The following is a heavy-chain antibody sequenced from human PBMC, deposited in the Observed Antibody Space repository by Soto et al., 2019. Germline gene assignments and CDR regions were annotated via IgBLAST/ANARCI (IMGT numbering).Heavy chain of an antibody. D-gene: IGHD3-16*01. Sequence: GGSLRLSCAASGFTFSSYGMHWVRQAPGKGLEWVAVIWYDGSNKYYADSVKGRFTISRDNSKNTLYLQMNSLRAEDTAVYYCAREGMGYYYGMDVWGQGTTVTVSS. CDR2: IWYDGSNK. V-gene: IGHV3-33*01. CDR1: GFTFSSYG. J-gene: IGHJ6*02. CDR3: AREGMGYYYGMDV.